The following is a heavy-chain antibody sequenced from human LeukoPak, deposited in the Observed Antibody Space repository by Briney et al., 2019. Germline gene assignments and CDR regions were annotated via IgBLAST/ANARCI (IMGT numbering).Heavy chain of an antibody. Sequence: GGSLRLSCAASGFTFSYYGMHWVRQAPGRGLEWVAVMPHDGSNKYYADSVKGRSTISRDNSKNTLYLQMNSLRAEDTSVYYCAKPGKRRVVTITDFDYWGQGTLVTVSS. CDR2: MPHDGSNK. V-gene: IGHV3-30*18. CDR3: AKPGKRRVVTITDFDY. CDR1: GFTFSYYG. J-gene: IGHJ4*02. D-gene: IGHD3-22*01.